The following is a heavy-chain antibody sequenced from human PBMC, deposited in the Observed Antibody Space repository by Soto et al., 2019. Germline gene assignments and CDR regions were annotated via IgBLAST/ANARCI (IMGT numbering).Heavy chain of an antibody. CDR3: ARYSGYDGCNFDY. CDR1: GGSISSYY. J-gene: IGHJ4*02. CDR2: IYYSGST. D-gene: IGHD5-12*01. V-gene: IGHV4-59*08. Sequence: QVQLQESGPGLVKPSETLSLACTVSGGSISSYYWSWIRQPPGKGLEWIGYIYYSGSTNYDPSLKCRVTISVDTSKNQFSLKLSSVTAADTAVYYSARYSGYDGCNFDYWGQRTLVTVSS.